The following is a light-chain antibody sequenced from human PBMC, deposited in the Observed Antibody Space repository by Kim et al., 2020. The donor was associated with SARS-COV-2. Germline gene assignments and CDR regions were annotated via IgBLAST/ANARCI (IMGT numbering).Light chain of an antibody. CDR1: QTVSSN. CDR3: QQYNNWPYT. V-gene: IGKV3-15*01. Sequence: EIVMTQSPATLSVSPGERATLSCRASQTVSSNLAWYQQKPGQAPRLLIYGASTRATGIPSRFSGSGSGTEFTLTISSLQSEDFAVYSYQQYNNWPYTVGQRTKLEI. CDR2: GAS. J-gene: IGKJ2*01.